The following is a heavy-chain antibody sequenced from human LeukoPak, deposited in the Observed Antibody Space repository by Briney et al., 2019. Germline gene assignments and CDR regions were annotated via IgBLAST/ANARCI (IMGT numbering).Heavy chain of an antibody. D-gene: IGHD3-16*02. CDR1: GGSFSGYY. J-gene: IGHJ4*02. V-gene: IGHV4-34*01. CDR2: INHSGST. Sequence: SEALSLTCAVYGGSFSGYYWSWIRQPPGKGLEWIGEINHSGSTNYNPSLKSRVTISVDTSKNQFSLKLSSVTAADTAVYHCARRRQDRGNYHVIDSWGQGTLVTVSS. CDR3: ARRRQDRGNYHVIDS.